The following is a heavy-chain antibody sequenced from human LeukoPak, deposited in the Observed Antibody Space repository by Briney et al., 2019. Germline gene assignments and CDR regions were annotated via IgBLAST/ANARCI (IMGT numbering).Heavy chain of an antibody. Sequence: TSETLSLTCAVYGGSFSGYYWSWIRQPPGKGLEWIGEINHSGSTNYNPSLKSRVTISVDTSKNQFSLKLSSVTAADTAVYYCARLVTHYWGQGTLVTVSS. CDR3: ARLVTHY. V-gene: IGHV4-34*01. D-gene: IGHD4-23*01. CDR1: GGSFSGYY. CDR2: INHSGST. J-gene: IGHJ4*02.